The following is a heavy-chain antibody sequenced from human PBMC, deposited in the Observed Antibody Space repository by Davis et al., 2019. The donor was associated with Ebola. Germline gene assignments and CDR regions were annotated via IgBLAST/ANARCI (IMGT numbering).Heavy chain of an antibody. CDR1: GFTFSSYW. D-gene: IGHD3-9*01. CDR3: AKGVRYFDWLKAYYGMDV. CDR2: ISWNSGSI. J-gene: IGHJ6*02. Sequence: PGGSLRLSCAASGFTFSSYWMHWVRHAPGKGLEWVSGISWNSGSIGYADSVKGRFTISRDNAKNSLYLQMNSLRAEDTALYYCAKGVRYFDWLKAYYGMDVWGQGTTVTVSS. V-gene: IGHV3-9*01.